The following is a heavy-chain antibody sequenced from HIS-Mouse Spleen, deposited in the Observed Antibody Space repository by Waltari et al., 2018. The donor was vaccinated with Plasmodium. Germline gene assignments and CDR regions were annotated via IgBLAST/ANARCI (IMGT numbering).Heavy chain of an antibody. CDR3: ARAIAGTTYYFDY. J-gene: IGHJ4*02. CDR1: GFTFSTYD. Sequence: EVQLVESGGGLVQPGGSLRLSCAASGFTFSTYDMHWVRQATGKGLEVVSAIDTAGDTYYPGSVKGRFTISRENAKNSLYLQMNSLRAGDTAVYYCARAIAGTTYYFDYWGQGTLVTVSS. D-gene: IGHD1-7*01. V-gene: IGHV3-13*01. CDR2: IDTAGDT.